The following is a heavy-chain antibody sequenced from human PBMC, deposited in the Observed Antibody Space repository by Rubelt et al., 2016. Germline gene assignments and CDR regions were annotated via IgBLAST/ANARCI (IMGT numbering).Heavy chain of an antibody. CDR3: ARGLVDFRY. V-gene: IGHV4-34*01. J-gene: IGHJ4*02. Sequence: QVQLQQWGAGLLKPSETLSLTCAVYGGSFSGYYWSWIRQPPGKGLEWIGEINHSGSTNYNPSLKSRVTISVDTSKNQFSLRLGSVTAADTDVYYCARGLVDFRYWGQETLVTVSS. D-gene: IGHD1-26*01. CDR1: GGSFSGYY. CDR2: INHSGST.